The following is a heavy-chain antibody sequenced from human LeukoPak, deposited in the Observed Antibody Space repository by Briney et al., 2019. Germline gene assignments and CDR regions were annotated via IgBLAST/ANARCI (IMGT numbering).Heavy chain of an antibody. D-gene: IGHD3-22*01. CDR2: ISGSGGST. Sequence: GGSLRLSCAASGFTFSSYAMSWVRQAPGKGLEWVSAISGSGGSTYYADSVKGRFTISRDNSKNTLYLQMNSLRAEDTAVYYCAKESRPYYYDSSGYFRVHGAFDIWGQGTMVTVSS. CDR1: GFTFSSYA. J-gene: IGHJ3*02. CDR3: AKESRPYYYDSSGYFRVHGAFDI. V-gene: IGHV3-23*01.